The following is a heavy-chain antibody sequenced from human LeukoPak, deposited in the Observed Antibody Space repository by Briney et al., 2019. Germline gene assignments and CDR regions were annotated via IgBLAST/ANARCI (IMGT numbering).Heavy chain of an antibody. J-gene: IGHJ4*02. D-gene: IGHD1-1*01. V-gene: IGHV3-23*01. CDR3: AKPGNGEPGLGLDYFDY. CDR1: GFTFSSYA. Sequence: GRSLRLSCAASGFTFSSYAMSSVRQAPGKGLEWVSAITGSGGSTYYADSVKGRFTISRDNSKNTLYLQMNSLRAEDTAVYYCAKPGNGEPGLGLDYFDYWGQGTLVTVSS. CDR2: ITGSGGST.